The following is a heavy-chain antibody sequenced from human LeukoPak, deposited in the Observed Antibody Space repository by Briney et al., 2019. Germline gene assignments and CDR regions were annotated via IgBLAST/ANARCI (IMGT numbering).Heavy chain of an antibody. CDR2: INPNSVGT. V-gene: IGHV1-2*06. CDR1: GYTFTGYY. D-gene: IGHD1-26*01. Sequence: ASVKVSCKASGYTFTGYYMHWVRQAPGQGLEWMGRINPNSVGTNYAQKFQGRVTITRDTSISTAYMELSRLRSDDTAVYYCARDLGSYPFDYWGQGTLVTVSS. CDR3: ARDLGSYPFDY. J-gene: IGHJ4*02.